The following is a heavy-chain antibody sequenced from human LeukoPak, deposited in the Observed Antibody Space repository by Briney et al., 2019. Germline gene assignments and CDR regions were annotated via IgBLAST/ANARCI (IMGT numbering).Heavy chain of an antibody. D-gene: IGHD1-26*01. V-gene: IGHV3-74*01. Sequence: GGSLRLSCVASGFTFSNYWMHWVRQPPGKGLVWVSRIYVDGRTTNYADSVKGRFTISRDGSKNTLYLQLNSLRTEDTAIYYCVREREGSNSEHWGQGTLVTVSS. CDR2: IYVDGRTT. CDR3: VREREGSNSEH. CDR1: GFTFSNYW. J-gene: IGHJ1*01.